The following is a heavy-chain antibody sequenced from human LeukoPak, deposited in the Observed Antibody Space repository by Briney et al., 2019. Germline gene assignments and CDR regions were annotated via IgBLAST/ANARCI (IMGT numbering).Heavy chain of an antibody. CDR2: IYYSGST. Sequence: SETLSLTCTVSGGSISSSSYYWGWIRQPPGKGLEWIGSIYYSGSTYYNPSLKSRVTISVDTSKNQFSLKLSSVTAADTAVYYCAGGEAVTTPDYYYGMDVWGQGTTVTVSS. CDR3: AGGEAVTTPDYYYGMDV. CDR1: GGSISSSSYY. D-gene: IGHD4-17*01. V-gene: IGHV4-39*07. J-gene: IGHJ6*02.